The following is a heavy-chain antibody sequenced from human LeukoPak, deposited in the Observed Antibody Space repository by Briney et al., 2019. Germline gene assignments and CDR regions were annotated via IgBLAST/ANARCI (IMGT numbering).Heavy chain of an antibody. CDR3: ATYCSGGSCYLGDY. CDR2: ISWDGGST. V-gene: IGHV3-43D*03. Sequence: GGSLRLSCAASGFTFDDYAMHWVRQAPGKGLEWVSLISWDGGSTYYADSVKGRFTISRDNSKNSLYLQMNSLRAEDTALYYCATYCSGGSCYLGDYWGQGTLVTVSS. CDR1: GFTFDDYA. D-gene: IGHD2-15*01. J-gene: IGHJ4*02.